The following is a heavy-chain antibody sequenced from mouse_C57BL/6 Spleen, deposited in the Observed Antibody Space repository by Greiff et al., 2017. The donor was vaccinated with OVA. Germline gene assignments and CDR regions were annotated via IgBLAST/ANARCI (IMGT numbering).Heavy chain of an antibody. CDR3: TRGVYGFAY. D-gene: IGHD2-12*01. V-gene: IGHV5-9-1*02. CDR2: ISSGGDYI. CDR1: GFTFSSYA. Sequence: EVKLMESGEGLVKPGGSLKLSCAASGFTFSSYAMSWVRQTPEKRLEWVAYISSGGDYIYYADTVKGRFTISRDNARKTLYLQMSSLKYEDTAVYYCTRGVYGFAYWGQGTLVTVSA. J-gene: IGHJ3*01.